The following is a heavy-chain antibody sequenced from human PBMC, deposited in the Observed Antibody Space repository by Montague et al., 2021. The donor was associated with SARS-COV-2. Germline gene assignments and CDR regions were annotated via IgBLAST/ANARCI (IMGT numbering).Heavy chain of an antibody. CDR2: ISNSGSKQ. V-gene: IGHV3-23*01. CDR1: GFTFSNYA. J-gene: IGHJ4*02. Sequence: SRSLSCAASGFTFSNYAMRLVRQAPGKGLEWVSAISNSGSKQRYTDSVKGRFTISRDNSKNTLYLQMDSLRAEDTAVYYCAKDRVVPPDRNLDYWGQGTLVSVSS. CDR3: AKDRVVPPDRNLDY. D-gene: IGHD2-2*01.